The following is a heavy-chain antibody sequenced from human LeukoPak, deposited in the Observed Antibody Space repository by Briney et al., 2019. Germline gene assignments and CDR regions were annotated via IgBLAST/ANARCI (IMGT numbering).Heavy chain of an antibody. CDR1: AYTFTGYY. V-gene: IGHV1-2*02. CDR3: ASHGVVLRFLEWLYEGFDY. Sequence: ASVKVSCKASAYTFTGYYMHWVRQAPGQGLEWMGWINPNSGGTNYAQKFQGRVTMTRDTSISTAYMELSRLRSDDTAVYYCASHGVVLRFLEWLYEGFDYWGQGTLVTVSS. J-gene: IGHJ4*02. D-gene: IGHD3-3*01. CDR2: INPNSGGT.